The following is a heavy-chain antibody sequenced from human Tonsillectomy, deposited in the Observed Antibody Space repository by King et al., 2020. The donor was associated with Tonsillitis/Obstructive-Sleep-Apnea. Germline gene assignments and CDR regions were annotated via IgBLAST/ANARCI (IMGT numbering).Heavy chain of an antibody. J-gene: IGHJ4*02. CDR3: ARTGVDCSGGSCYSTYFDY. Sequence: QLQESGPGLVKPSETLSLICTVSGGFISSYYRSWIRQPPGKGLEWIGYIFYSGGTNYNPSLQDRVTISVDTSKNQFSLKLTFVTAADKAVYYCARTGVDCSGGSCYSTYFDYWGQGTLVTVSS. CDR2: IFYSGGT. D-gene: IGHD2-15*01. CDR1: GGFISSYY. V-gene: IGHV4-59*01.